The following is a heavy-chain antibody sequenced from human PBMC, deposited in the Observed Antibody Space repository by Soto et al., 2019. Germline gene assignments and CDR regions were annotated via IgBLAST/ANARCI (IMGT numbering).Heavy chain of an antibody. CDR3: AKDTKPFVAAAGDYYYGMDV. V-gene: IGHV3-30*18. CDR2: ISYDGSNK. D-gene: IGHD6-13*01. J-gene: IGHJ6*01. Sequence: QVQLVESGGGVVQPGRSLRLSCAASGFTFSSYGMHWVRQAPGKGLEWVAVISYDGSNKYYADSVKGRFTISRDNSKNTLYLQMNSLRAEDTAVYYCAKDTKPFVAAAGDYYYGMDVW. CDR1: GFTFSSYG.